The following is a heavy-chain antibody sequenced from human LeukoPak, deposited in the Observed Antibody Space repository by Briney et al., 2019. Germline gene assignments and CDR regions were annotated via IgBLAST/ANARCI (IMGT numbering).Heavy chain of an antibody. V-gene: IGHV4-61*02. CDR3: ARDRSGYWPYYYYYGMDV. Sequence: SETLSLTCTVSGGSISSGSYYWSWIRQPAGTGLEWIGRIYTSGSTNYNPSLKSRVTISVDTSKNQFSLKLSSVTAADTAVYYCARDRSGYWPYYYYYGMDVRGQGTTVTVSS. D-gene: IGHD3-3*01. CDR1: GGSISSGSYY. J-gene: IGHJ6*02. CDR2: IYTSGST.